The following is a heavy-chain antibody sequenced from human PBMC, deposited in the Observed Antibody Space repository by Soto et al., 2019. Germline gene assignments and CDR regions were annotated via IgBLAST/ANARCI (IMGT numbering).Heavy chain of an antibody. V-gene: IGHV3-7*04. D-gene: IGHD7-27*01. CDR1: GFTFGTYW. CDR2: IKPDGSER. J-gene: IGHJ4*02. Sequence: EVQLVESGGGLVQPGGSLRLSCAASGFTFGTYWMTWVRQAPGKGLECVGSIKPDGSERYYVDSVKGRFTISRDNAKNSLYLHMNSLRAEDTAVYYCATDLNWEQYWGQGTLVTVSS. CDR3: ATDLNWEQY.